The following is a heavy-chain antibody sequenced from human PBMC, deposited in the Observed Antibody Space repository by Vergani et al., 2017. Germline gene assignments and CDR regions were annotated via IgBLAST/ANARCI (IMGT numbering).Heavy chain of an antibody. CDR3: AKDGGISGDQLLWFVELVEGDVFDY. CDR1: GFTFSSYW. Sequence: EVQLVESGGGLVQPGGSLRLSCAASGFTFSSYWMSWVRQAPGKGLEWVANIKKDGSEKYYADSVKGRFTISRDNAKNSLYLQMNSLRAEDTAVYYCAKDGGISGDQLLWFVELVEGDVFDYWGQGTMVTVSS. D-gene: IGHD3-10*01. V-gene: IGHV3-7*03. J-gene: IGHJ4*02. CDR2: IKKDGSEK.